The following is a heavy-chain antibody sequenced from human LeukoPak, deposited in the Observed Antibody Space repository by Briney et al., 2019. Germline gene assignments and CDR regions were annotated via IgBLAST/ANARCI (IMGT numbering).Heavy chain of an antibody. D-gene: IGHD3-22*01. V-gene: IGHV1-2*02. CDR1: GYTFTGYY. CDR3: ARDGVGYYDSSGYYYFQH. J-gene: IGHJ1*01. CDR2: INPNSGGT. Sequence: ASVKVSCKASGYTFTGYYMHWVRQAPGQGLEWMGWINPNSGGTNFAQKFQGRVTMTRDTSISTAYMELSRLRSDDTAVYYCARDGVGYYDSSGYYYFQHWGQGTLVTVSS.